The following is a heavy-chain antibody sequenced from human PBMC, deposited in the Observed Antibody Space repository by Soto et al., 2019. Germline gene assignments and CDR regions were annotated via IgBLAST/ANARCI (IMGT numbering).Heavy chain of an antibody. V-gene: IGHV1-46*04. CDR2: INPSSGTS. Sequence: QVQLVQSGAEVKKPGASVKVSCKASGYTFTGSYMHRVRQAPGQGLEWMGRINPSSGTSNNAQKLEGTVDMTRETSSSRVYMELSSLRSEDTALCCCARDQVYNSPFDYWGQGDLVTVFS. J-gene: IGHJ4*02. CDR1: GYTFTGSY. D-gene: IGHD3-22*01. CDR3: ARDQVYNSPFDY.